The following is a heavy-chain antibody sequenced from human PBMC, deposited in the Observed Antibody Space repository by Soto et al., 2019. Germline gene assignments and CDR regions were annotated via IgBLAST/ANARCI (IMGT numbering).Heavy chain of an antibody. D-gene: IGHD3-10*01. CDR1: GGSVSSGSYY. CDR3: LMADYYYYYGMDV. Sequence: QVQLQESGPGLVKPSETLSLTCTVSGGSVSSGSYYWSWIRQPPGKGLEWIGYIYYSESTNYNPSLKSRVTISVDTSKNQFSLKLTSVTAADTAVYYCLMADYYYYYGMDVWGQGTTVTVSS. V-gene: IGHV4-61*01. CDR2: IYYSEST. J-gene: IGHJ6*02.